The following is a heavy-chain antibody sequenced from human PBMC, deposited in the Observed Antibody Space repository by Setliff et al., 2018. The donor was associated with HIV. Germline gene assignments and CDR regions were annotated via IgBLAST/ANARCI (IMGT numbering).Heavy chain of an antibody. V-gene: IGHV4-39*01. CDR3: ARLRFVTIFGVAHQAPGYMDV. Sequence: SETLSLTCTVSGDSISSSSFYWRWIRQPPGKGMECIGTIYYSGSTHYNPSLKSRVTISVDTSKNQFSLKLTSVTAADTAVYYCARLRFVTIFGVAHQAPGYMDVWGKGTTVTVSS. D-gene: IGHD3-3*01. J-gene: IGHJ6*03. CDR1: GDSISSSSFY. CDR2: IYYSGST.